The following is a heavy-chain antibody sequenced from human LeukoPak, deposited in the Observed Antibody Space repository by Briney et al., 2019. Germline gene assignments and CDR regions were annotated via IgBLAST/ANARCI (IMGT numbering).Heavy chain of an antibody. CDR1: GYTFTSYG. V-gene: IGHV1-18*01. CDR2: ISAYNGNT. D-gene: IGHD3-3*01. Sequence: GASVKVSCKASGYTFTSYGISWVRQAPGQGLEWMGWISAYNGNTNYAQKLQGRVTMTTDTSTSTAYMELSSLRSEDTAVYYCAADSRTYYDFWSGYYTDYYYYYYMDVWGKGTTVTVSS. CDR3: AADSRTYYDFWSGYYTDYYYYYYMDV. J-gene: IGHJ6*03.